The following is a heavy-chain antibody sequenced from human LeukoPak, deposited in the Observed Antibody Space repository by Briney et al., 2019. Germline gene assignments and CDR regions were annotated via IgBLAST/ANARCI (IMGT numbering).Heavy chain of an antibody. V-gene: IGHV3-23*01. J-gene: IGHJ5*02. D-gene: IGHD2-2*02. CDR3: AKAIGVVVVQAAIRGGFDP. Sequence: PGGSLRLSCAASGFTFSSYAMSWVRQAPGKGLEWVSAISGSGGSTYYADSVKGRFTISRDNSKNTLYLQMNSLRAEDTAVYYCAKAIGVVVVQAAIRGGFDPWGQGTLVTVSS. CDR2: ISGSGGST. CDR1: GFTFSSYA.